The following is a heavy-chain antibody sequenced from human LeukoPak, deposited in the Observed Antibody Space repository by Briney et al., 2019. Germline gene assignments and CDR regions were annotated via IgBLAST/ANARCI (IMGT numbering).Heavy chain of an antibody. CDR3: ARGASSWYSTSPNFDY. J-gene: IGHJ4*02. CDR2: ISGSNSYI. Sequence: PGGSLRLSCAASGFTFNSYSMNWVRQAPGKGLEWVSSISGSNSYIYYADSMKGRFTISRDNAKNSLYLQMNSLRAEDTAVYFCARGASSWYSTSPNFDYWGQGTLVTVSS. D-gene: IGHD6-13*01. CDR1: GFTFNSYS. V-gene: IGHV3-21*01.